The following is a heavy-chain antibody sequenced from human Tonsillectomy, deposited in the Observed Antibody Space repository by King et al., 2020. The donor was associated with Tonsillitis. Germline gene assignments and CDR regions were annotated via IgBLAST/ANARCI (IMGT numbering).Heavy chain of an antibody. D-gene: IGHD2-2*03. J-gene: IGHJ4*02. V-gene: IGHV5-10-1*03. CDR2: IDPSDSYT. CDR1: GYSFTSYW. Sequence: VQLVESGAEVKKPGESLRISCKGSGYSFTSYWISWVRQMPGKGLEWMGRIDPSDSYTDYSPSFQGHITISTDKSISTAYLQWSSLKASDTAMYYCAGMDLGAYYFDYWGQGTLVTVSS. CDR3: AGMDLGAYYFDY.